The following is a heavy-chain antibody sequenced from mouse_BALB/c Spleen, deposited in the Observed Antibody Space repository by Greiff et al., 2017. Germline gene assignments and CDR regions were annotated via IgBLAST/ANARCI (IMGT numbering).Heavy chain of an antibody. Sequence: QLVESGGGLVKPGGSLKLSCAASGFTFSDYYMYWVRQTPEKRLEWVATISDGGSYTYYPDSVKGRFTISRDNAKNNLYLQMSSLKSEDTAMYYCARDFYDGYPAWFAYWGQGTLVTVSA. CDR1: GFTFSDYY. V-gene: IGHV5-4*02. D-gene: IGHD2-3*01. J-gene: IGHJ3*01. CDR3: ARDFYDGYPAWFAY. CDR2: ISDGGSYT.